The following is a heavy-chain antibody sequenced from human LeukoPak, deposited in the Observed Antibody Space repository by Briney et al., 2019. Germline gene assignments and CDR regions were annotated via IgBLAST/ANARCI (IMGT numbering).Heavy chain of an antibody. V-gene: IGHV3-23*01. J-gene: IGHJ4*02. CDR1: GFTFSDYA. CDR3: AREIYGDIFSDY. CDR2: ISDSGGST. Sequence: GGSLRLSCVASGFTFSDYAMSWVRQAPGKGLEWVSGISDSGGSTYYADSVKGRCTISRDNSKNTVSLQMNNLRAEDTAVYYCAREIYGDIFSDYWGQGTLVTVSS. D-gene: IGHD4-17*01.